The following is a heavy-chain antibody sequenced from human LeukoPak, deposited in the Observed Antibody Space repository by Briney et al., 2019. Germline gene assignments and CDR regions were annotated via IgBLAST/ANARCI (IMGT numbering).Heavy chain of an antibody. Sequence: GGSLRLSCAASGFTFSSYAMHWVRQAPGKGLEWVAVISYDGSNKYYADSVKGRFTISRDNSKNTLYLQMNSLRAEDTAVYYCAKDRYYYDYIGFDAFDSWGQGTMVTVSS. CDR2: ISYDGSNK. J-gene: IGHJ3*02. CDR3: AKDRYYYDYIGFDAFDS. CDR1: GFTFSSYA. D-gene: IGHD3-22*01. V-gene: IGHV3-30-3*01.